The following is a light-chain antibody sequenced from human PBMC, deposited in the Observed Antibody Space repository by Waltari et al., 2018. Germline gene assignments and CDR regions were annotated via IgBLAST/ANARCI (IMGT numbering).Light chain of an antibody. CDR1: QGITKW. V-gene: IGKV1-12*01. CDR3: QQANSFPIT. Sequence: DIQMTQSPSSVSASVGDKVTFTCRASQGITKWLAWYQQKPGRAPKLLISGASTLHSGVSPRFSGSGSGTEFTLTISDLQPEDVAIYYCQQANSFPITFGHGTRVDLK. CDR2: GAS. J-gene: IGKJ3*01.